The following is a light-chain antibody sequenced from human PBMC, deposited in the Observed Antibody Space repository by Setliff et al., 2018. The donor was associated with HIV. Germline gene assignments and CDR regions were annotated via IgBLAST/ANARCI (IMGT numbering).Light chain of an antibody. CDR1: NSNIGSNT. CDR3: AAWDDGLNAFYV. Sequence: QSVLTQPPSTSGTPGHRVIISCSGSNSNIGSNTANWYQQLPGTAPKLLIYSNNQRPSGVPDRFSGSKSGTSASLAISGLQSEDEADYYCAAWDDGLNAFYVFGTGTKV. J-gene: IGLJ1*01. V-gene: IGLV1-44*01. CDR2: SNN.